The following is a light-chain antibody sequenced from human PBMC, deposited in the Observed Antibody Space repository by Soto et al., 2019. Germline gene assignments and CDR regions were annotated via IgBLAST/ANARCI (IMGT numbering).Light chain of an antibody. Sequence: EIVMTQSPASLSVSPGDGATLSCRASQSVASNVAWYQQKPGQGPRLLIHGASTRAVGVPARCSGSGSGRDFTLTISSLQSEDFAVYYCQQYHNWPPQYTFGQGTKWQI. CDR3: QQYHNWPPQYT. J-gene: IGKJ2*01. CDR1: QSVASN. V-gene: IGKV3-15*01. CDR2: GAS.